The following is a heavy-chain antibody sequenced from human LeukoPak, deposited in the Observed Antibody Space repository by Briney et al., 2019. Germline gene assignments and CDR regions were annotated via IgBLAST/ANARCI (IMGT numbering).Heavy chain of an antibody. CDR3: ARVGDYDFWSGDYYYGMDV. CDR2: INHSGST. Sequence: SETLSLTCAVYGGSFSGYYWSWIRQPPGKGLEWIGEINHSGSTNYNPSLKSRVTISVDTSKNQFSLKLSSVTAADTAVYYCARVGDYDFWSGDYYYGMDVWGQGTTVTVSS. V-gene: IGHV4-34*01. CDR1: GGSFSGYY. J-gene: IGHJ6*02. D-gene: IGHD3-3*01.